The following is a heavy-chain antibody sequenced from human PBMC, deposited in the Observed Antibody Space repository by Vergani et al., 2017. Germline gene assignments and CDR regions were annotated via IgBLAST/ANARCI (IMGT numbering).Heavy chain of an antibody. CDR3: ARGVVVAAPTNWFDP. J-gene: IGHJ5*02. V-gene: IGHV4-59*01. D-gene: IGHD2-15*01. CDR2: IYYSGST. Sequence: QVQLQESGPGLVKPSETLSLTCTVSGGSISGYYWSWIRQPPGKGLEWIGEIYYSGSTNYNPSLKSRVTISVDTSKNQFSLKLSSVTAADTAVYYCARGVVVAAPTNWFDPWGQGTLVTVSS. CDR1: GGSISGYY.